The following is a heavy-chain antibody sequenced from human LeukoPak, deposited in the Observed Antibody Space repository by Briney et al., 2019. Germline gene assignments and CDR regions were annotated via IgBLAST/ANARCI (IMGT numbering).Heavy chain of an antibody. CDR3: ARDALWFGESAFTYFDY. J-gene: IGHJ4*02. V-gene: IGHV1-18*01. Sequence: ASVKVSCKASGYTFTSYGISWVRQAPGQGLEWMGWISAYNGNTNYAQKLQGRVTMTTDTSTSTAYMELRSLRSDDTAVYYCARDALWFGESAFTYFDYWGQGTLVTVSS. CDR1: GYTFTSYG. D-gene: IGHD3-10*01. CDR2: ISAYNGNT.